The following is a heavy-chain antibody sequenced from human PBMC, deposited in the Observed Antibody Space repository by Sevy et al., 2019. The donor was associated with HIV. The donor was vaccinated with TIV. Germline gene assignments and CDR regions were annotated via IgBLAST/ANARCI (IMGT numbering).Heavy chain of an antibody. CDR1: GYTFSSYG. Sequence: ASVKVSCKASGYTFSSYGISWVRQAPGQGLEWMGWISDYNGYTNYAHKFQGRVTMSTETSTRTAYMAMRSLRSDDTAVYFCPRAGYYYRSGTYRPPNYYGMDVWGQGTAVTVSS. CDR2: ISDYNGYT. J-gene: IGHJ6*02. CDR3: PRAGYYYRSGTYRPPNYYGMDV. V-gene: IGHV1-18*01. D-gene: IGHD3-10*01.